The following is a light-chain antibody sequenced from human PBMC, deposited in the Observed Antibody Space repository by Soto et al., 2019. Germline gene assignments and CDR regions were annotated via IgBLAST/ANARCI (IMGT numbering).Light chain of an antibody. V-gene: IGKV2-30*01. Sequence: DVVMTQSPLSLPVTLGQPASISCRSSQSLVSSDGNTYLNWFHQRPGQSPRRLIYKVSNRDSGVPDRFSGSGSGTEFTLTISRXEAEDAGVYYCMQAAQWPRTFGPGTKVDIK. CDR1: QSLVSSDGNTY. CDR3: MQAAQWPRT. CDR2: KVS. J-gene: IGKJ3*01.